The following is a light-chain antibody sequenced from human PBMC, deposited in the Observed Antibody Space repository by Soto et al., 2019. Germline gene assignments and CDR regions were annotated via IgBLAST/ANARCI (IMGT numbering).Light chain of an antibody. CDR2: ENY. V-gene: IGLV1-51*02. J-gene: IGLJ2*01. CDR1: SSNIGSNY. CDR3: GAWDNSLTGGV. Sequence: QSVLTQPPSVSAAPGQKVTISCSGSSSNIGSNYVSWYQQLPGAAPKLLIYENYERPSGIPDRFSGSKSGTSATLDITGLQTGDEADYYCGAWDNSLTGGVFGGGTKLNVL.